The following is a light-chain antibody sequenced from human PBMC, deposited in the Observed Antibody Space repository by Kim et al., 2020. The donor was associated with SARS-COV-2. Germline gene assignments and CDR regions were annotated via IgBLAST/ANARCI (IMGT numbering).Light chain of an antibody. J-gene: IGLJ1*01. V-gene: IGLV3-1*01. CDR1: QWGDKY. CDR2: QDS. Sequence: PRQTASITCSGDQWGDKYACWYQQKPGQSPVLVIYQDSKRPSGIPERFSGSNSGNTATLTISGTQAMDEADYYCQAWDSSTAVYVFGTGTKVTVL. CDR3: QAWDSSTAVYV.